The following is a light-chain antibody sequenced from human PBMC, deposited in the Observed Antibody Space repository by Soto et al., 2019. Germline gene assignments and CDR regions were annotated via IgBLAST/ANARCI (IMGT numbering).Light chain of an antibody. CDR3: LLYYGGALGV. CDR1: TGAVTSGHY. CDR2: STI. Sequence: QAVGTQEPSLTVSPVGTVTLTCASSTGAVTSGHYPNCVQQKPGQVPKSLIYSTIDKHSWTPARFSGSLLGGKAALTLSSVQPEDEAEYYCLLYYGGALGVFCGVTKLTVL. J-gene: IGLJ2*01. V-gene: IGLV7-43*01.